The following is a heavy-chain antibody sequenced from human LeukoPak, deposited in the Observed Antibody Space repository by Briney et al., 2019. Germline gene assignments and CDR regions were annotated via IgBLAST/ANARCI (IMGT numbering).Heavy chain of an antibody. CDR3: AKYNSDWYDDY. CDR2: ISGSGGST. CDR1: GFTFYSYA. Sequence: GGSLRLSCAASGFTFYSYAMTWVRQAPGKGLEWVSAISGSGGSTYYADSVKGRFTISRDNSKNTLYLQMSSLRAEDTALCYCAKYNSDWYDDYWGQGTLVTVSS. J-gene: IGHJ4*02. D-gene: IGHD6-19*01. V-gene: IGHV3-23*01.